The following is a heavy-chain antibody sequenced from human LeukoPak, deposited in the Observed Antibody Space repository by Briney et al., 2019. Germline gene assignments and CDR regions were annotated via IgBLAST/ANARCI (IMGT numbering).Heavy chain of an antibody. CDR1: GFTFSDYY. D-gene: IGHD6-25*01. V-gene: IGHV3-11*01. J-gene: IGHJ4*02. CDR3: VRAYSRGYSDDFDY. CDR2: ISGDNGSI. Sequence: GGSLRLSCAASGFTFSDYYMSWFRQAPGKGLEWLSYISGDNGSIYYADSVRGRFTISRDNAKNSLYLQVNSLRGEDTAVYYCVRAYSRGYSDDFDYWGQETLVTVSS.